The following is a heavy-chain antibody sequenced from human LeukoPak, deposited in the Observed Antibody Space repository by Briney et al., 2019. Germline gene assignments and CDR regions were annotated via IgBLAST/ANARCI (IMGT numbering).Heavy chain of an antibody. J-gene: IGHJ6*02. CDR1: GFTVSGDY. CDR3: ARGLDGMDV. CDR2: IKQDGSEK. Sequence: GGSLRLSCAVSGFTVSGDYMSWVRQAPGKGLEWVANIKQDGSEKYYVDSVKGRFTISRDNAKNSLYLQMNSLRAEDTAVYYCARGLDGMDVWGQGTTVTVSS. D-gene: IGHD2-21*01. V-gene: IGHV3-7*01.